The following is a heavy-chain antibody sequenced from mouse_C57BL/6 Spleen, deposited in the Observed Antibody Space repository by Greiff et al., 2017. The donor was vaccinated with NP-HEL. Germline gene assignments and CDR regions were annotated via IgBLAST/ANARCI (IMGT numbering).Heavy chain of an antibody. D-gene: IGHD2-4*01. V-gene: IGHV14-3*01. CDR1: GFNIKNTY. Sequence: EVQRVESVAELVRPGASVKLSCTASGFNIKNTYMHWVKQRPEQGLEWIGRIDPANGNTKYAPKFQGKATITADTSSNTAYLQLSSLTSEDTAIYYCARVYYDYDGDYFDYWGQGTTLTVSS. CDR2: IDPANGNT. J-gene: IGHJ2*01. CDR3: ARVYYDYDGDYFDY.